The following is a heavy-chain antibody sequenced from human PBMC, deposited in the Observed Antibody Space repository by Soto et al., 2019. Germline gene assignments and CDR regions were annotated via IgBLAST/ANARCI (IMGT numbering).Heavy chain of an antibody. Sequence: GASVKVSCKASGYTFTSYYMHWVRQAPGQGLEWMGIINPSGGSTSYAQKFQGRVTMTRDTSTSTVHMELSSLRSEDTAVYYCARDSGSSGYPSNWFDPWGQGTLVTVSS. CDR3: ARDSGSSGYPSNWFDP. CDR2: INPSGGST. CDR1: GYTFTSYY. J-gene: IGHJ5*02. V-gene: IGHV1-46*01. D-gene: IGHD3-22*01.